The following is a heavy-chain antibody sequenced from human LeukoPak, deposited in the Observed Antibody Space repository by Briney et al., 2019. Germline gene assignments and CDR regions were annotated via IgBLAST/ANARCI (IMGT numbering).Heavy chain of an antibody. D-gene: IGHD2-8*01. CDR1: GFTFSSYE. J-gene: IGHJ3*02. Sequence: PGGSLRLSCAASGFTFSSYEMNWVRQAPGKGLEWVSYISSSGSTIYYADSVKGRFTISRDNAKNSLYLQVNSLRAEDTAVYYCARSGYCTNGVCYNDAFDIWGQGTMVTVSS. CDR2: ISSSGSTI. CDR3: ARSGYCTNGVCYNDAFDI. V-gene: IGHV3-48*03.